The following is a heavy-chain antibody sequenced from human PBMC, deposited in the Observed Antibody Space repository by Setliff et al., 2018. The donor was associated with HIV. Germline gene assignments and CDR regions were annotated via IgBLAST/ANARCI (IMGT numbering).Heavy chain of an antibody. CDR3: AGDYAGSGRPFDY. J-gene: IGHJ4*02. D-gene: IGHD2-15*01. CDR1: GDSVSSSPYY. V-gene: IGHV4-61*02. CDR2: FDSTGSP. Sequence: PSETLSLTCSVSGDSVSSSPYYWSWIRQPAGKGLEWLGRFDSTGSPDYNPSLKSRVTISIVTSKNHFSLKLSSVTAADTAVYFCAGDYAGSGRPFDYWGQGTLVTVSS.